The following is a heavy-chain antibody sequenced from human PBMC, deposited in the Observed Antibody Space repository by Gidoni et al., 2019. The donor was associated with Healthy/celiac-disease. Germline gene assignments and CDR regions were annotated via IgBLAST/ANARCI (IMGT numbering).Heavy chain of an antibody. Sequence: EVQLVESGGGLVKPGGYIRLACAASGFPCSNAWMSWVRQAPGKGLEWVGRIKSKTDGGTTDYAAPVKGRFTISRDDSKNTLYLQMNSLKTEDTAVYYCTTDGFGRSSRPDAFDIWGQGTMVTVSS. CDR2: IKSKTDGGTT. J-gene: IGHJ3*02. D-gene: IGHD3-10*01. V-gene: IGHV3-15*01. CDR3: TTDGFGRSSRPDAFDI. CDR1: GFPCSNAW.